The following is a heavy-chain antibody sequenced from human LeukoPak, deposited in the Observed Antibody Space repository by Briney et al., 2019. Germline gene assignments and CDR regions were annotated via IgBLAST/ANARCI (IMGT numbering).Heavy chain of an antibody. Sequence: GGSLRLSCAASGFPFSSYAMSWVRQAPGKGLEWVSAISGSGGSTYYADSVKGRFTISRDNSKNTLYLQMNSLRAEDTAVYYCAKAYIWDGNGYSHYYYYYYMDVWGKGTTVTVSS. V-gene: IGHV3-23*01. CDR3: AKAYIWDGNGYSHYYYYYYMDV. CDR2: ISGSGGST. CDR1: GFPFSSYA. J-gene: IGHJ6*03. D-gene: IGHD3-3*01.